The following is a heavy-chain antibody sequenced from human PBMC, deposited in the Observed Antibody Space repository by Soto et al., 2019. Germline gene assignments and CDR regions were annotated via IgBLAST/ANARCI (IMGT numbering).Heavy chain of an antibody. J-gene: IGHJ4*02. CDR3: ARFHCISTSCRALDY. CDR2: IYYSGST. Sequence: SETLSLTCTVSGDSISSGSYYWGWIRQPPGKGLEWIGSIYYSGSTYYNPSLKSRVTISVDTSKNQFSLKLSSVTAADTAVYYCARFHCISTSCRALDYWGQGTLVTVSS. D-gene: IGHD2-2*01. CDR1: GDSISSGSYY. V-gene: IGHV4-39*07.